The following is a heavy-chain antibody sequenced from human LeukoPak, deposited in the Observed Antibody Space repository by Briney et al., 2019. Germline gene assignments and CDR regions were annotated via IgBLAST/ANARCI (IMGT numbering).Heavy chain of an antibody. J-gene: IGHJ6*02. V-gene: IGHV4-59*12. CDR1: GGSISSYY. D-gene: IGHD6-13*01. CDR2: IYYSGST. CDR3: ARDSPSIAAAGLYYYYYGMDV. Sequence: SETLSLTCTVSGGSISSYYWSWIRQPPGKGLEWIGYIYYSGSTNYNPSLKSRVTMSVDTSKNQFSLKLSSVTAADTAVYYCARDSPSIAAAGLYYYYYGMDVWGQGTTVTVSS.